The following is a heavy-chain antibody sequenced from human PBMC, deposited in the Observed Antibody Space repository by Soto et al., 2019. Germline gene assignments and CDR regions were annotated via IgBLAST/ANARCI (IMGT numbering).Heavy chain of an antibody. CDR1: GGSISDYSSSHY. V-gene: IGHV4-4*07. Sequence: NPSETLSLTRTVSGGSISDYSSSHYWSWIRQPAGKGLEWVGRVSTSGHPTYSPSLKSRVTMSLDTSKNQFSLTVNSVTAADTAMYYCAVETVGGSPGDCWGQGTLVTVSS. CDR3: AVETVGGSPGDC. CDR2: VSTSGHP. J-gene: IGHJ1*01. D-gene: IGHD1-26*01.